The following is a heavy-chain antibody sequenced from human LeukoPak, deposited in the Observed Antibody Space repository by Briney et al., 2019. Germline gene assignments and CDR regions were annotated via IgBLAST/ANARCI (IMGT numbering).Heavy chain of an antibody. Sequence: PGGSLRLSCAASGFTFSTYALSWVRQPPGKGLEWVSVINGGGRVTFYADSAKGRFTISRDNSKNTLYLQMHSLRAEDTAVYYCAKDGKFGGGSPGDSFDIWGQGTTVTVSS. CDR1: GFTFSTYA. CDR2: INGGGRVT. J-gene: IGHJ3*02. V-gene: IGHV3-23*01. D-gene: IGHD4-17*01. CDR3: AKDGKFGGGSPGDSFDI.